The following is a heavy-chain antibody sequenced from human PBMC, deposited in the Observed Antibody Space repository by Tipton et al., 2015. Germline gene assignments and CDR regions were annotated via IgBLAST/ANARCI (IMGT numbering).Heavy chain of an antibody. D-gene: IGHD3-3*01. V-gene: IGHV4-38-2*01. Sequence: TLSLTCAVSAYSISSDYYWGWIRQPPGKGLEWVGTIYYSGDTFYNPSLKSRIAVSVDTSKNQFSLGLNSVTAADTAVYYCASSHYPFWSGYYGSFDCWGQGSLITVSS. CDR1: AYSISSDYY. CDR3: ASSHYPFWSGYYGSFDC. CDR2: IYYSGDT. J-gene: IGHJ4*02.